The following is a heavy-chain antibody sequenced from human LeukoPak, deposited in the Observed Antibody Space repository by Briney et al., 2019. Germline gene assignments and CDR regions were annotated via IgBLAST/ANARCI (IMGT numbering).Heavy chain of an antibody. CDR1: GFTFSSYW. Sequence: GGSLRLSCAASGFTFSSYWMHWVRQVPGKGLVWVSRINSDGSSTSYADSVKGRFTISRDNAKNTLYLQMNSLRVEDTAVYYYAGSASHNWFDPWGQGTPVTVSS. D-gene: IGHD2-2*01. J-gene: IGHJ5*02. CDR3: AGSASHNWFDP. V-gene: IGHV3-74*01. CDR2: INSDGSST.